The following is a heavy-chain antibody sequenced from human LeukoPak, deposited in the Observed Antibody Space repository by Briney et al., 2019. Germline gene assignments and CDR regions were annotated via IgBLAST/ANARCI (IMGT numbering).Heavy chain of an antibody. CDR1: GYTFTNYA. Sequence: ASVKVSCKASGYTFTNYAIHWVRQAPGQRLEWMGWFNSVTGTTEFSQKFKGRVTITRDTFASTAYMELSSLRPEDTAIFFCVRGGPNKSGWTLDYWGQGTLVTVSS. CDR3: VRGGPNKSGWTLDY. CDR2: FNSVTGTT. J-gene: IGHJ4*02. V-gene: IGHV1-3*01. D-gene: IGHD6-25*01.